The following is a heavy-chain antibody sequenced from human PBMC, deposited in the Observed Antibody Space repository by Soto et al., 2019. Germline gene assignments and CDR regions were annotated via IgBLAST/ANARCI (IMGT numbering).Heavy chain of an antibody. CDR1: GGSISSSSYY. Sequence: PSETLSLTCTVSGGSISSSSYYWGWIRQPPGKGLEWIGSIYYSGSTYYNPSLKSRVTISVDTSKNQFSLKLSSVTAADTAVYYCARLPVVVAATVWYFDLWGRGTLVTVSS. V-gene: IGHV4-39*01. CDR3: ARLPVVVAATVWYFDL. CDR2: IYYSGST. J-gene: IGHJ2*01. D-gene: IGHD2-15*01.